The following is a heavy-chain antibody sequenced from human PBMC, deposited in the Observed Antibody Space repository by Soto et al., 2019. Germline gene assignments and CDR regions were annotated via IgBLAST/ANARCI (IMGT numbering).Heavy chain of an antibody. Sequence: GGSLRLSCAASGLTVSSDYISWVRQAPGKGLEWVSLIYSGGSTYYTDSVKGRFSISRDDSKNTVHLQMNSLRAEDTAVYYCARDKWDDYNQGFDYWGQGTRVTVSS. CDR3: ARDKWDDYNQGFDY. CDR1: GLTVSSDY. D-gene: IGHD4-4*01. J-gene: IGHJ4*02. CDR2: IYSGGST. V-gene: IGHV3-66*01.